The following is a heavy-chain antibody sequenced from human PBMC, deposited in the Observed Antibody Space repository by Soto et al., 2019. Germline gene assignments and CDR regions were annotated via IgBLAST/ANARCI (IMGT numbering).Heavy chain of an antibody. Sequence: PGGSLRLSCAASGFTFSSYGMHWVRQAPGKGLEWVAVISYDGSNKYYADSVKGRFTISRDNSKNTLYLQMNSLRAEDTAVYYCAKNSGPGPIYYYGMDVWGQGTTVTVSS. CDR3: AKNSGPGPIYYYGMDV. J-gene: IGHJ6*02. CDR1: GFTFSSYG. CDR2: ISYDGSNK. D-gene: IGHD3-10*01. V-gene: IGHV3-30*18.